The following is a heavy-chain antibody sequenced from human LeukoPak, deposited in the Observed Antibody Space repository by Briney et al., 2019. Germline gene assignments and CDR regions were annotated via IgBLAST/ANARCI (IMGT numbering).Heavy chain of an antibody. J-gene: IGHJ6*03. CDR1: GYTFTSYG. CDR3: ARTYYDFWSGGYYYMDV. D-gene: IGHD3-3*01. V-gene: IGHV1-18*01. CDR2: ISAYNGNT. Sequence: ASVKVSCKASGYTFTSYGISWVRQAPGQGLEWMGWISAYNGNTNYAQKLQGRVTMTTDTSTSTAYMELRSLRSDDTAVYYCARTYYDFWSGGYYYMDVWGKGTTVTVSS.